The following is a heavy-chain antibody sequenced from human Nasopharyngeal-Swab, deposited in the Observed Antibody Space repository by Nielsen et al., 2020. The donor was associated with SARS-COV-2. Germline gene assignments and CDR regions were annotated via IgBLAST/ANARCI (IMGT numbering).Heavy chain of an antibody. CDR1: GFTFSSYG. J-gene: IGHJ4*02. CDR3: ARYPAHEVYSSSWYYFEY. D-gene: IGHD6-13*01. V-gene: IGHV3-33*01. Sequence: GGSLRLSCAASGFTFSSYGMHWVRQAPGKGLGWVAVIWYDGSHKYYADSVKGRFTISRDNSKNTLYLQMNSLRAEDTAVYYCARYPAHEVYSSSWYYFEYWGQGALVTVSS. CDR2: IWYDGSHK.